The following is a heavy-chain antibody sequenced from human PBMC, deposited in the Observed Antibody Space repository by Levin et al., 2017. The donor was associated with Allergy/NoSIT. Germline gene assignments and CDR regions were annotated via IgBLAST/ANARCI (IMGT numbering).Heavy chain of an antibody. CDR2: ISGSGGST. J-gene: IGHJ6*03. Sequence: GGSLRLSCAASGFTFSSYAMSWVRQAPGKGLEWVSAISGSGGSTYYADSVKGRFTISRDNSKNTLYLQMNSLRAEDTAVYYCAGYGTHQGYYYYYMDVWGKGTTVTVSS. CDR3: AGYGTHQGYYYYYMDV. V-gene: IGHV3-23*01. CDR1: GFTFSSYA. D-gene: IGHD5-18*01.